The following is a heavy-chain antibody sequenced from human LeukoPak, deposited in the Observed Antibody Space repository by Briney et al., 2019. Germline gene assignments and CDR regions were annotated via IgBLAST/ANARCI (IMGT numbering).Heavy chain of an antibody. D-gene: IGHD3-22*01. Sequence: GGSLRLSCAASGFTFSSYSMTWFRKPPGKGLGWVSSTSSSSSYIYYADSVKGRFTISRDNAKNSLYLQMNSLRAEDTAVYYCARDQGYYYDSSGYGWGQGTLVTVSS. J-gene: IGHJ4*02. CDR1: GFTFSSYS. V-gene: IGHV3-21*01. CDR2: TSSSSSYI. CDR3: ARDQGYYYDSSGYG.